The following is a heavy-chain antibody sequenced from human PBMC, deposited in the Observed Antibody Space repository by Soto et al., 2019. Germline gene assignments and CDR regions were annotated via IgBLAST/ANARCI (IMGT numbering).Heavy chain of an antibody. J-gene: IGHJ4*02. CDR3: ARLGLIRRVAATPDY. CDR2: IYPGDSDT. V-gene: IGHV5-51*01. Sequence: PGESLKISCKGSGYSFTSYWIGWVRQMPGKGLEWMGIIYPGDSDTRYSPSFQGQVTISADKSIHTPYLQWSSLKASDTAMYYCARLGLIRRVAATPDYWGQGTLVPVSS. CDR1: GYSFTSYW. D-gene: IGHD2-15*01.